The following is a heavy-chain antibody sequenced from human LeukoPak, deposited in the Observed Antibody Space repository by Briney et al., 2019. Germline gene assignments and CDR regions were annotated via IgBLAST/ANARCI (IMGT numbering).Heavy chain of an antibody. CDR1: GFTISSYS. CDR2: ISSRSSYI. V-gene: IGHV3-21*01. Sequence: GGSLRLSCGASGFTISSYSMNWVRQAPGKGLEWVSSISSRSSYIYYADSVKGRFTVSRDNAKNSLYMQMNSLRADDTAVYSCARDLMLCWTNGVCNGGMDVWGQGTTVSVFS. J-gene: IGHJ6*02. D-gene: IGHD2-8*01. CDR3: ARDLMLCWTNGVCNGGMDV.